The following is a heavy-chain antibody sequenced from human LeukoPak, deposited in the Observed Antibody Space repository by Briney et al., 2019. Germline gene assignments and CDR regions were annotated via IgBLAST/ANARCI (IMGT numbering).Heavy chain of an antibody. D-gene: IGHD1-26*01. CDR2: IFYSGNT. Sequence: SETLSLTCTVSGGSISSYYWSWIRQPPGKGLEWIGYIFYSGNTNYNPSLKSRVATSVDSSKNQFSLKLSSVTAADTAVYYCARHTLVGARNAFDIWGQGTMVTVSS. CDR3: ARHTLVGARNAFDI. V-gene: IGHV4-59*08. J-gene: IGHJ3*02. CDR1: GGSISSYY.